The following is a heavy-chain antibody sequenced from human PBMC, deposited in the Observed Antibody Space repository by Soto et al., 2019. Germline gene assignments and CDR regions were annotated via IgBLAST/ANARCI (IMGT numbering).Heavy chain of an antibody. J-gene: IGHJ3*02. CDR3: VRDKKVATGISEI. CDR2: IIPIFGTA. Sequence: QVQLVQSGAEVKKPGSSVKLSCKASGGTFSSYAISCVRQAPGQGLEWMGGIIPIFGTANYAQKLQGRVTITADESTSTYYKQLSSLRYEDTAVYYCVRDKKVATGISEIWGQGTMVTVSS. CDR1: GGTFSSYA. V-gene: IGHV1-69*01. D-gene: IGHD5-12*01.